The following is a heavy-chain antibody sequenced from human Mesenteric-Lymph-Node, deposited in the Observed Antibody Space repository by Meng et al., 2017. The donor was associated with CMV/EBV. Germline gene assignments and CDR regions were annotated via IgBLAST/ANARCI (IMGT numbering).Heavy chain of an antibody. CDR2: ISYDGSNK. D-gene: IGHD3-22*01. V-gene: IGHV3-30*04. CDR3: ARVDCSGYFGNDAFDI. CDR1: GFTFSSYA. Sequence: GESLKISCAASGFTFSSYAMHWVRQAPGKGLEWVAVISYDGSNKYYADSVKGRFTISRDNSQNTLYLQMNSLRAEDTAVYYCARVDCSGYFGNDAFDIWGQGTMVTVSS. J-gene: IGHJ3*02.